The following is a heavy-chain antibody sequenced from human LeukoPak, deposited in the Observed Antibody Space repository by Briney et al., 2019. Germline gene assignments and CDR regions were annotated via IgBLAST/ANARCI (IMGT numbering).Heavy chain of an antibody. V-gene: IGHV3-30-3*01. CDR2: ISYDGSNK. D-gene: IGHD3-16*02. Sequence: GGSLRLSCAASGFSFSNYRMHWVRQAPGKGLEWVAVISYDGSNKYYADSVKGRFTISRDNSKNTLYLQMNSLRAEDTAEYYCARDLLFGGAIAPLDYWGQGTLVTVSS. CDR1: GFSFSNYR. CDR3: ARDLLFGGAIAPLDY. J-gene: IGHJ4*02.